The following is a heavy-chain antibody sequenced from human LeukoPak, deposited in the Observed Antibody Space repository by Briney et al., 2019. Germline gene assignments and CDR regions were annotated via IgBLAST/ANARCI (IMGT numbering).Heavy chain of an antibody. D-gene: IGHD2-15*01. CDR3: ARLPDYSRHGAPG. CDR2: INHYGST. J-gene: IGHJ4*02. V-gene: IGHV4-34*01. Sequence: SETLSFTCAVYGESLSNYYWSWIRQPPGKGLEWIGEINHYGSTNYNPSLKSRITISVDTSKNQFSLKLSSVTAADTAVYYCARLPDYSRHGAPGWGQGTLVTVSS. CDR1: GESLSNYY.